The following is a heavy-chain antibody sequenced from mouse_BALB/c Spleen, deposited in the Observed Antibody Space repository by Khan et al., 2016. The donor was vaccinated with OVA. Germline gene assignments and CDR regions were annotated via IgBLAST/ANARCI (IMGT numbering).Heavy chain of an antibody. D-gene: IGHD4-1*01. CDR2: ISSGGDYT. Sequence: EVHLVESGGDLVKPGGSLKLSCAASGFSFSSYSMSWVRQTPDKRLEWVATISSGGDYTYYSDIVKGRFTISRDNAKNTLYLQMSSLKSEDTAMYYCASHLTGSFAYWGQGTLVTVSA. CDR3: ASHLTGSFAY. J-gene: IGHJ3*01. V-gene: IGHV5-6*01. CDR1: GFSFSSYS.